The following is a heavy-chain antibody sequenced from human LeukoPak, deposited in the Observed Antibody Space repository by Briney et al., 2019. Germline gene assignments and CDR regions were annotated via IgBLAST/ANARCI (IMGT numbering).Heavy chain of an antibody. CDR1: GFIFSNYG. J-gene: IGHJ4*02. CDR2: ISGSGGAT. CDR3: AKSQSLLSLGGPFDS. Sequence: TGGSLRLSCVASGFIFSNYGMSWVRQAPGKGLEWVSGISGSGGATYSADSVKGRLTISRDNSKNTVYLHMNSLRAEDTAIYYCAKSQSLLSLGGPFDSWGQGTLVTVSS. D-gene: IGHD3-16*01. V-gene: IGHV3-23*01.